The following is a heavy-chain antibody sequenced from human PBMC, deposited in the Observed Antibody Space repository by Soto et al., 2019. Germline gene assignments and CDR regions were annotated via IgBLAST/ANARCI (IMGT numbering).Heavy chain of an antibody. V-gene: IGHV3-53*01. CDR2: IYSGGST. Sequence: GGSLRLSCAASGFTVSSNYMSWVRQAPGKGLEWVSVIYSGGSTYYADSVKGRFTISRDNSKNTLYLQMNSLRAEDTAVYYCASLPSFSYYYGMDVWGQGTTVTVSS. J-gene: IGHJ6*02. CDR3: ASLPSFSYYYGMDV. CDR1: GFTVSSNY.